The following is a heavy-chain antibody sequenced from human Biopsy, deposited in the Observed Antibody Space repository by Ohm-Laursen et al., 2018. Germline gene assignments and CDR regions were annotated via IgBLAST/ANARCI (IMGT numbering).Heavy chain of an antibody. V-gene: IGHV3-74*01. CDR3: VRGRSMDV. J-gene: IGHJ6*02. CDR1: GFTFSNYY. Sequence: SLRLSCAASGFTFSNYYMHWVRQAPGKGLLWVSRIKRDGTTTDYAESVKGRFTISRDNAKNTLYLQMNSLRAEDTAVYFCVRGRSMDVWGQGTTVTVSS. CDR2: IKRDGTTT.